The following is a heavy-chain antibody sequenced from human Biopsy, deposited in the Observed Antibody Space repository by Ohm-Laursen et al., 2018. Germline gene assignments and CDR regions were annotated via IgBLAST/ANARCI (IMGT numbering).Heavy chain of an antibody. CDR1: GESFNGYY. CDR2: INHSERT. J-gene: IGHJ6*02. Sequence: PSQTLSLTCAVYGESFNGYYWSWIRQTPGKGLEWIGEINHSERTNHNPSLKSRVTISVDTSKNQFSLKVRSVTAADTAVYYCVRGVDYYDPYHYYALDVWGQGTTVTVSS. CDR3: VRGVDYYDPYHYYALDV. V-gene: IGHV4-34*01. D-gene: IGHD3-22*01.